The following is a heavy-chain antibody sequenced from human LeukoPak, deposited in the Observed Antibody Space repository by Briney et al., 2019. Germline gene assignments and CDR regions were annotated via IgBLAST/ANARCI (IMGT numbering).Heavy chain of an antibody. Sequence: SETLSLTCTVSGGSVSTSSFYWGWIRQPPGKGLEWIGSIYYGGTTYYNPSLKSRVTISVDTFRNQFSLKLSSVTAADTAVYYCARQGRGGEAVANNYFDYWGQGTLVTVSS. CDR1: GGSVSTSSFY. J-gene: IGHJ4*02. D-gene: IGHD6-19*01. CDR2: IYYGGTT. V-gene: IGHV4-39*01. CDR3: ARQGRGGEAVANNYFDY.